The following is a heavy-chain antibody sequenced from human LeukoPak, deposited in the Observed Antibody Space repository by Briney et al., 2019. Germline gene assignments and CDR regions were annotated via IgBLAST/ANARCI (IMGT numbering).Heavy chain of an antibody. J-gene: IGHJ3*02. D-gene: IGHD3-22*01. CDR2: ISGSGGST. V-gene: IGHV3-23*01. CDR3: AKDAPQGYYYDSSGYYPPDAFDI. CDR1: GFTFSSHA. Sequence: PGGSLRLSCAASGFTFSSHAMSWVRQAPGKGLEWVSAISGSGGSTYYADSVKGRFTISRDNSKNTLYLQMNSLRAEDTAVYYCAKDAPQGYYYDSSGYYPPDAFDIWGQGTMVTVSS.